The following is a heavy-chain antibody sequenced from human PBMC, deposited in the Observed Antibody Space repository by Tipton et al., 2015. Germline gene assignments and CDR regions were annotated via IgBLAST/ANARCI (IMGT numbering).Heavy chain of an antibody. Sequence: TLSLTCTVSSASLTGYYWSWIRQPAGKGLEWIGRISSTGNINHNPALKGRVSMSFDTSKNQFSLKLSSLTAADTAVYFCARLDREDAFDIWGQGKLVTVSS. CDR1: SASLTGYY. J-gene: IGHJ3*02. CDR3: ARLDREDAFDI. V-gene: IGHV4-4*07. CDR2: ISSTGNI. D-gene: IGHD3-16*02.